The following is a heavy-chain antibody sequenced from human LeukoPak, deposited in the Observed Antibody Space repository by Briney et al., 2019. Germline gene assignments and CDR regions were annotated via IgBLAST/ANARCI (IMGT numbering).Heavy chain of an antibody. D-gene: IGHD1-1*01. J-gene: IGHJ4*02. CDR2: IHHSGST. V-gene: IGHV4-34*01. CDR3: ARRNWNAFDY. CDR1: GGSFSGYY. Sequence: PSETLSLTCAVYGGSFSGYYWSWIRQPPGKGLEWIGEIHHSGSTNYNPSLKSRVTISVDTSKNQFSLKLSSVTAADTAVYYCARRNWNAFDYWGQGTLVTVSS.